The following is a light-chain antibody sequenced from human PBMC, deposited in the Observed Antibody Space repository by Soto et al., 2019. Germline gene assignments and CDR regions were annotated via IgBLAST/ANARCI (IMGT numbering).Light chain of an antibody. CDR3: QTWGTGVV. J-gene: IGLJ2*01. Sequence: QLVLTQSPSASATLGASVKLTCTLSSGRSSYTIAWHQQQPEKGPRYLMTLNNDGSHIRGDGIPDRFSGSSSGVERYLTISSLQSEDEADYSCQTWGTGVVFGGGTKLTVL. V-gene: IGLV4-69*01. CDR2: LNNDGSH. CDR1: SGRSSYT.